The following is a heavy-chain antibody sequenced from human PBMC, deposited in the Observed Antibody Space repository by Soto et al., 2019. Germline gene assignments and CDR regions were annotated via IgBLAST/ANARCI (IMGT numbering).Heavy chain of an antibody. Sequence: GGSLRLSCAASGFTFSSYSMNWVRQAPGKGLEWVSSISSSSSYIYYADSVKGRFTISRDNAKNSLYLQMNSLRAEDTAVYYCARDGMGSSWTPEDFDIWGQGTMVTVSS. J-gene: IGHJ3*02. CDR1: GFTFSSYS. D-gene: IGHD6-13*01. CDR2: ISSSSSYI. V-gene: IGHV3-21*01. CDR3: ARDGMGSSWTPEDFDI.